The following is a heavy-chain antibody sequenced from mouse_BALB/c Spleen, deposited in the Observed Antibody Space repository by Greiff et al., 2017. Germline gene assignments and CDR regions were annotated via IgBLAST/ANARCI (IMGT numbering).Heavy chain of an antibody. CDR3: ARRGVYDGYYVYFDY. J-gene: IGHJ2*01. CDR1: GYTFTSYV. CDR2: INPYNDGT. Sequence: EVQLVESGPELVKPGASVKMSCKASGYTFTSYVMHWVKQKPGQGLEWIGYINPYNDGTKYNEKFKGKATLTSDKSSSTAYMELSSLTSEDSAVYYCARRGVYDGYYVYFDYWGQGTTLTVSS. D-gene: IGHD2-3*01. V-gene: IGHV1-14*01.